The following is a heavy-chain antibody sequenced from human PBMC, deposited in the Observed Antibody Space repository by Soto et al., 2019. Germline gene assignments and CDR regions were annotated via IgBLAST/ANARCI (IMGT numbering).Heavy chain of an antibody. J-gene: IGHJ6*02. V-gene: IGHV1-69*01. D-gene: IGHD2-2*01. Sequence: QVQLVQYGAEVKKPGSSVKVSCKASGGTFGSYAISWVRQAPGQGLEWMGGIIPIPGTANYAQKFQGRVTIAADESTSTDYTELRSLRSEDTAVYDFARSQGRSNSLENYYYYYYGMDVWGQGTTVTVAS. CDR3: ARSQGRSNSLENYYYYYYGMDV. CDR1: GGTFGSYA. CDR2: IIPIPGTA.